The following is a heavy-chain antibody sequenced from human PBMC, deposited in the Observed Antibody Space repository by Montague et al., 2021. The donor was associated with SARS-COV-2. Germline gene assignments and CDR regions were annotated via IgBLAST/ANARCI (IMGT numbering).Heavy chain of an antibody. CDR3: ARLGDGVVPSPILGVGPYYSYYYIDV. J-gene: IGHJ6*03. V-gene: IGHV4-34*01. D-gene: IGHD3-10*01. Sequence: SETLSLTCAVHGGSFSTYSWNWIRQPPGKGLEWIGEIHHGGSTNYNPSLKSRVTISADTSKNQFSLKLTSVAAADTAIYYCARLGDGVVPSPILGVGPYYSYYYIDVGGKGTTVTVSS. CDR1: GGSFSTYS. CDR2: IHHGGST.